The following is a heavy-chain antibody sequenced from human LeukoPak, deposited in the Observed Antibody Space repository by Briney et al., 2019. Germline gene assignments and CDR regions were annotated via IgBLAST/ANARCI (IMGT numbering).Heavy chain of an antibody. CDR3: ARGSRNLY. CDR1: GFAFSSYA. D-gene: IGHD1-26*01. CDR2: IQPDGSEK. V-gene: IGHV3-7*04. J-gene: IGHJ4*02. Sequence: GGSLRLSCVASGFAFSSYAMNWVRQTPGKGLEWVANIQPDGSEKYYVDSVKGRFTISRDNAKNSLYLQMNSLRAEDTAVYYCARGSRNLYWGQGTLVTVSS.